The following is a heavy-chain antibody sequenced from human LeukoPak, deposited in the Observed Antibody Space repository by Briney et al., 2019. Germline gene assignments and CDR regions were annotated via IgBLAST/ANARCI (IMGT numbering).Heavy chain of an antibody. CDR3: ARSNHCSGGSCYSAWFDP. CDR1: GFTFSSYG. Sequence: PGGSLRLSCAASGFTFSSYGMHWVRQAPGKGLEWVAVIWYDGSNKYYADSVKGRFTISRDNSKNTLYLQMNSLRAEDTAVYYCARSNHCSGGSCYSAWFDPWGQGTLVTVSS. V-gene: IGHV3-33*01. CDR2: IWYDGSNK. J-gene: IGHJ5*02. D-gene: IGHD2-15*01.